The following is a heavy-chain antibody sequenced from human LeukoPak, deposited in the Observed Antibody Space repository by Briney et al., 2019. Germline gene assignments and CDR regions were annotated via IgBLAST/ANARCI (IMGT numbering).Heavy chain of an antibody. V-gene: IGHV3-23*01. CDR3: ARSMVRGDNQAPFFDY. CDR2: ISGSGGST. J-gene: IGHJ4*02. Sequence: PGKSLRLSCAASGFIFGDYGMQWVRQAPGKGLEWVSAISGSGGSTYYADSVKGRFTISRDNSKNTLYLQMNSLRAEDTAVYYCARSMVRGDNQAPFFDYWGQGTLVTVSS. CDR1: GFIFGDYG. D-gene: IGHD3-10*01.